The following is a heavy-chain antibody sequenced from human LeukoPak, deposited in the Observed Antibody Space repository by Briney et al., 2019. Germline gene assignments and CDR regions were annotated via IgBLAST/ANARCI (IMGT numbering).Heavy chain of an antibody. Sequence: PGGSLRLSCTVSGFTVSSNSMSWVRQAPGKGLEWVSFIYSDNTHYSDSVKGRFTISRDNSKNTLYLQMNSLRAEDTAVYYCARDPQLVDTAMGGGKNWFDPWGQGTLVTASS. CDR2: IYSDNT. D-gene: IGHD5-18*01. J-gene: IGHJ5*02. CDR3: ARDPQLVDTAMGGGKNWFDP. V-gene: IGHV3-53*01. CDR1: GFTVSSNS.